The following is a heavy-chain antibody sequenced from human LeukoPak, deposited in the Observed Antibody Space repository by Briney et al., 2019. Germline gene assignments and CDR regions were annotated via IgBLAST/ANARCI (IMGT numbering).Heavy chain of an antibody. CDR1: GYTFTAYY. V-gene: IGHV1-2*02. J-gene: IGHJ3*02. CDR2: INPKNGGS. D-gene: IGHD1-26*01. Sequence: ASVKVSCKASGYTFTAYYLHWVRQAPGQGLEWMGWINPKNGGSDHAQKFQGRVTMTRDTSISTAYMELSRLRSDDTAVYYCARYSRGDAFDIWGQGTKVTVSS. CDR3: ARYSRGDAFDI.